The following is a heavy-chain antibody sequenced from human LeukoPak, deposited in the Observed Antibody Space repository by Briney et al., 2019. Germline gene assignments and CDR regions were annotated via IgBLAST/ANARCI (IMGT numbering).Heavy chain of an antibody. CDR2: IKQDGSEK. V-gene: IGHV3-7*01. Sequence: GGSLRLSCAASGLTFSSYWVSWVRQAPGKGLEWVANIKQDGSEKYYVDSVKGRFTISRDNAKNSLYLQMNSLRAEDTAVYYCARDPGYYYDSSGYYDYWGQGTLVTVSS. J-gene: IGHJ4*02. CDR3: ARDPGYYYDSSGYYDY. CDR1: GLTFSSYW. D-gene: IGHD3-22*01.